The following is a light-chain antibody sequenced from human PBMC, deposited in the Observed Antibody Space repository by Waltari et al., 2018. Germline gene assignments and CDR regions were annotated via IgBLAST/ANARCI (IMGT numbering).Light chain of an antibody. J-gene: IGKJ5*01. CDR1: QSVFSN. Sequence: EIVMTQSPATLSVSPGERATLSCRACQSVFSNVAWYQQKPGQAPRLLMYEASIRATGISAKFRGSGSGTEFTLTISSVQSEDFAVYYCQQYNRWPPITFGQGTRLEIK. CDR3: QQYNRWPPIT. CDR2: EAS. V-gene: IGKV3-15*01.